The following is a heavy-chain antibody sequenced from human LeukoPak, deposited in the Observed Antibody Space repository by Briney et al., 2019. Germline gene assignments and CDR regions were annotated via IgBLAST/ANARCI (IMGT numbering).Heavy chain of an antibody. CDR1: QFTFNNNA. CDR2: LSGDSSSI. Sequence: GGSLRPSCAASQFTFNNNAMSWVRQAPGKGLEWVSGLSGDSSSIYYAASVKGRFTISRDNSKNMLYLQMNSLRAEDTAVYYCTRFRGSGSSTLYSFDYWGQGSLVTVAP. CDR3: TRFRGSGSSTLYSFDY. D-gene: IGHD3-10*01. V-gene: IGHV3-23*01. J-gene: IGHJ4*02.